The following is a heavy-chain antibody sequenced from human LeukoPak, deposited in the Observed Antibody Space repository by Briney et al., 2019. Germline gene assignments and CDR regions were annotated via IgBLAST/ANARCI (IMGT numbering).Heavy chain of an antibody. D-gene: IGHD1-26*01. CDR1: GGSISSSSYY. V-gene: IGHV4-39*01. CDR2: IYYSGST. Sequence: SETLSLTCTVSGGSISSSSYYWGWIRQPPGKGLEWIGSIYYSGSTYYNPSLKSRVTISVDTSKNQFSLKLSSVTAADTAVYYCARLPYEVGARGGFDYWGQGTLVTVSS. J-gene: IGHJ4*02. CDR3: ARLPYEVGARGGFDY.